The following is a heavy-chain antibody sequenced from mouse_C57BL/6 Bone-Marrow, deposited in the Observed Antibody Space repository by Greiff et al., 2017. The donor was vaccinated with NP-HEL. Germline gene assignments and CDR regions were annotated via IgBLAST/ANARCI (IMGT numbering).Heavy chain of an antibody. Sequence: VQLQQSGAELARPGASVKLSCKASGYTFTSYGISWVKQRTGQGLEWIGEIYPRSGNTYYNEKFKGKATLTADKSSSTAYMELRSLTSEDSAVYFCARPYYSNSDYAMDYWGQGTSVTVSS. CDR3: ARPYYSNSDYAMDY. D-gene: IGHD2-5*01. CDR1: GYTFTSYG. J-gene: IGHJ4*01. CDR2: IYPRSGNT. V-gene: IGHV1-81*01.